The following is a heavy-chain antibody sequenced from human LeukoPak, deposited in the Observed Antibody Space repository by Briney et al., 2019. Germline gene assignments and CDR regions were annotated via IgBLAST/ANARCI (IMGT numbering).Heavy chain of an antibody. V-gene: IGHV3-15*01. CDR1: GFTFSNAW. CDR2: IRDNTDGGAT. D-gene: IGHD3-10*01. CDR3: VGSFLGY. J-gene: IGHJ4*02. Sequence: PGGSLRLSCAASGFTFSNAWMSWVRQAPGKGLEWVGRIRDNTDGGATDYAAPVKGRFTISRDDSQNTLYLQMNSLKTEDTAVYYCVGSFLGYWGQGTLVTVSS.